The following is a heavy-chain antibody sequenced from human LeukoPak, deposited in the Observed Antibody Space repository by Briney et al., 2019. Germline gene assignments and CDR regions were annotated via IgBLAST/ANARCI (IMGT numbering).Heavy chain of an antibody. CDR3: ARVVVYYYGSGSYFDY. CDR1: GGSISSYY. D-gene: IGHD3-10*01. J-gene: IGHJ4*02. CDR2: IYYSGST. V-gene: IGHV4-59*12. Sequence: SETLSLTCTVSGGSISSYYWSWIRQPPGKGLEWIGYIYYSGSTNYNPSLKSRVTISVDTSKNQFSLKLSSVTAADTAVYYCARVVVYYYGSGSYFDYWGQGTLVTVSS.